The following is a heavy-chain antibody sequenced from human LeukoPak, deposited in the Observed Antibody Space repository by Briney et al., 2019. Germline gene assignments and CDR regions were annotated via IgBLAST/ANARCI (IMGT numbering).Heavy chain of an antibody. V-gene: IGHV1-18*04. CDR2: ISAYNGNT. CDR1: GYTFTGYY. D-gene: IGHD2-21*01. Sequence: ASVKVSCKASGYTFTGYYMHWVRQAPGQGLEWMGWISAYNGNTNYAQKLQGRVTMTTDTSTSTAYMELRSLRSADTAVYYCARSSSVTIPGYYFDYWGQGTLVTVSS. CDR3: ARSSSVTIPGYYFDY. J-gene: IGHJ4*02.